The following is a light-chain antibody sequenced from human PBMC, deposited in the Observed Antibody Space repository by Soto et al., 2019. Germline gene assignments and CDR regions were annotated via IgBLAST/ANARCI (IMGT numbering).Light chain of an antibody. CDR1: QTISSW. CDR3: QQYNNWS. V-gene: IGKV1-5*03. Sequence: DIQMTQSPSTLSGSVGDRVTITCRASQTISSWLAWYQQKPGKAPKLLIYKASTLKSGVPSRFSGSGSGTEFTLTISSLQPDDFATYYCQQYNNWSFGQGTRLEIK. J-gene: IGKJ5*01. CDR2: KAS.